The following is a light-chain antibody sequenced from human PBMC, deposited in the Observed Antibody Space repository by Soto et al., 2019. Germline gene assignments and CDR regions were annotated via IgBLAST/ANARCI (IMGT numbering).Light chain of an antibody. CDR2: DAS. J-gene: IGKJ1*01. CDR3: QHYIVYPWT. CDR1: QSINRW. V-gene: IGKV1-5*01. Sequence: DIQMTQCAATLSVSLGDRVTTAWGVSQSINRWLAWYQQKPGRAPKLLIYDASSLESGVPSRFSGSGYGTQFNLTISSLQTDDFATYYCQHYIVYPWTFGQGTKVDI.